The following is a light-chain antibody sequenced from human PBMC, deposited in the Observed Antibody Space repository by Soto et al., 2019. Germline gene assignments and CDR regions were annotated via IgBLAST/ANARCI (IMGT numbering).Light chain of an antibody. CDR3: QQYDNYST. Sequence: DIQMTQSPSTLSASVGDRVTITCRASQSISNWLAWYQQKPGEAPKLLIYDASSLESGVPSRFSGSGSGTEFSLTISSLQPDDFVTYYCQQYDNYSTFGQGTKVEIK. CDR1: QSISNW. CDR2: DAS. V-gene: IGKV1-5*01. J-gene: IGKJ1*01.